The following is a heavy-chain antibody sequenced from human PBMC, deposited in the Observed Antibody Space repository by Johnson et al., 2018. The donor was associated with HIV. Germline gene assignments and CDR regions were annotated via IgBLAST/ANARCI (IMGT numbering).Heavy chain of an antibody. V-gene: IGHV3-66*01. J-gene: IGHJ3*02. CDR2: IYSGGST. CDR3: ARNTRITIFGVVIRHDAFDI. Sequence: VRLVESGGGVVQPGGSLRVSCAASGFTVSNNYMSWVRQAPGKGLEWVSVIYSGGSTYYADSVKGRFTISRDNSKNTLYLQMNSLRAEDTALYYCARNTRITIFGVVIRHDAFDIWGQGTMVTVSS. CDR1: GFTVSNNY. D-gene: IGHD3-3*01.